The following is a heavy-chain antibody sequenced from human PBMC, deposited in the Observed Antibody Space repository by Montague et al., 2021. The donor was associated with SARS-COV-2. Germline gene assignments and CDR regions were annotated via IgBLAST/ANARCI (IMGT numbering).Heavy chain of an antibody. CDR2: IGSAGDT. CDR3: ARGLRYFDWSPYGMDV. D-gene: IGHD3-9*01. J-gene: IGHJ6*02. Sequence: SLRLSCAASGFTFSSYDMHWVRQTTGKGLEWVSAIGSAGDTYYPGSVKGRFTISRENAKSSLYLQMNSLRAGDTAVYYCARGLRYFDWSPYGMDVWGQGTTVTVSS. CDR1: GFTFSSYD. V-gene: IGHV3-13*01.